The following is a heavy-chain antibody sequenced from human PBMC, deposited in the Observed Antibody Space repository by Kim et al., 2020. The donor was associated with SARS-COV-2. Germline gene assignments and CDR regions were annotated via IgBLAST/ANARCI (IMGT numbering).Heavy chain of an antibody. CDR1: GGSISSYY. V-gene: IGHV4-59*01. Sequence: SETLSLTCTVSGGSISSYYRSWIRQPPGKGLEWIGYIYYSGSTNYNPSLKSRVTISVDTSKNQFSLKLSSVTAADTAVYYCAAGYSSSSNLFDYWGQGTLVTVSS. J-gene: IGHJ4*02. CDR3: AAGYSSSSNLFDY. CDR2: IYYSGST. D-gene: IGHD6-6*01.